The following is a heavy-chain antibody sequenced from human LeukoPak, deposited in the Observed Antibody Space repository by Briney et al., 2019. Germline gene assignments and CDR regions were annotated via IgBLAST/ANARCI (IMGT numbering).Heavy chain of an antibody. CDR2: ISVYNGNT. J-gene: IGHJ4*02. D-gene: IGHD4-17*01. V-gene: IGHV1-18*01. CDR3: AREQTHYGDYVDY. Sequence: GASVKVSCKAPGYTFTSYTMHWVRQAPGQRLEWMGWISVYNGNTNYAQKLQGRVTMTTDTSTSTAYMELRSLRSDDTAVYYCAREQTHYGDYVDYWGQGTLVTVSS. CDR1: GYTFTSYT.